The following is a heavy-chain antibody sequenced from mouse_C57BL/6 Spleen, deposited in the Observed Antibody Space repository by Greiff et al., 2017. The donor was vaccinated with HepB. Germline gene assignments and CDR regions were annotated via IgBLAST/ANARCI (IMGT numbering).Heavy chain of an antibody. CDR3: ALYYYGSSWFAY. V-gene: IGHV1-64*01. Sequence: QVHVKQPGAELVKPGASVKLSCKASGYTFTSYWMHWVKQRPGQGLEWIGMIHPNSGSTNYNEKFKSKATLTVDKSSSTAYMQLSSLTSEDSAVYYCALYYYGSSWFAYWGQGTLVTVSA. CDR1: GYTFTSYW. J-gene: IGHJ3*01. D-gene: IGHD1-1*01. CDR2: IHPNSGST.